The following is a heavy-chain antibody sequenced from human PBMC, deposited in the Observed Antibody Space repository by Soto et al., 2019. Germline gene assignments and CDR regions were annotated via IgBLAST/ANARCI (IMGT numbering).Heavy chain of an antibody. Sequence: ASVKVSCKASGYTFTSYGISWVRQAPGQGLEWMGWISAYNGNTNYAQKLQGRVTMTTDTSTSTAYMELRSLRSDDTAVYYCARVGQGGMNGYYYYGMDVWGQGTTVTVSS. CDR2: ISAYNGNT. CDR3: ARVGQGGMNGYYYYGMDV. J-gene: IGHJ6*02. CDR1: GYTFTSYG. V-gene: IGHV1-18*01. D-gene: IGHD2-15*01.